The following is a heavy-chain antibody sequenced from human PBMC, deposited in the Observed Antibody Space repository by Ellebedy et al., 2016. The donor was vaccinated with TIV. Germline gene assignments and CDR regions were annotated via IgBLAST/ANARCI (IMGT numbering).Heavy chain of an antibody. Sequence: MPSETLSLTCNVSGYSISSGYYWNWIRQPPGKGLEWIAYVHYRGYTNYNPSLESRVAISLDTSKNQVSLKLTSVTAADTAVYYCAREGIDGYNYFDYWGRGTLVTVSS. CDR1: GYSISSGYY. CDR2: VHYRGYT. D-gene: IGHD5-24*01. CDR3: AREGIDGYNYFDY. J-gene: IGHJ4*02. V-gene: IGHV4-61*01.